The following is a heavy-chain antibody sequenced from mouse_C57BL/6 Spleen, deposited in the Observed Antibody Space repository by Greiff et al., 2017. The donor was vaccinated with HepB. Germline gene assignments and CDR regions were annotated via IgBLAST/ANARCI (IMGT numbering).Heavy chain of an antibody. V-gene: IGHV1-82*01. CDR1: GYAFSSSW. CDR3: ARAYGNNADY. D-gene: IGHD2-1*01. J-gene: IGHJ2*01. Sequence: QVQLQQSGPELVKPGASVKISCKASGYAFSSSWMNWVKQRPGKGLEWIGRIYPGDGDTNYNGKFKGKATLTADKSSSTAYMQLSSLTSEDSAVYFCARAYGNNADYWGQGTTLTVSS. CDR2: IYPGDGDT.